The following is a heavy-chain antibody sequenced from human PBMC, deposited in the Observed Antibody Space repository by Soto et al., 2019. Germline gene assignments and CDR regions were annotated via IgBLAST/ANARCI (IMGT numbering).Heavy chain of an antibody. Sequence: ASVKVSCKASGYTFTDYFIHWVRQAPGQGFEWMGWINPKSRGTTYAQKFQGRVTMTRDTSNSTAYMELRGLRSDDTAIYYCARVTLKAGNWFDPWGQGTLVTVS. CDR2: INPKSRGT. V-gene: IGHV1-2*02. CDR3: ARVTLKAGNWFDP. J-gene: IGHJ5*02. CDR1: GYTFTDYF.